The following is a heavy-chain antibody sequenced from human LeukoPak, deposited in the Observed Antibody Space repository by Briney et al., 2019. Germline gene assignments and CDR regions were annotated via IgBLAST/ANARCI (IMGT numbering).Heavy chain of an antibody. D-gene: IGHD6-19*01. J-gene: IGHJ4*02. CDR3: AREQWLHRGPDY. CDR1: GFTISTFA. Sequence: PGGSLRLSCAVSGFTISTFAMSWIRQPPGKGLEWIGSIYYSGSTYYNPSLKSRVTISVDTSKNQFSLKLSSVTAADTAVYYCAREQWLHRGPDYWGQGTLVTVSS. CDR2: IYYSGST. V-gene: IGHV4-39*02.